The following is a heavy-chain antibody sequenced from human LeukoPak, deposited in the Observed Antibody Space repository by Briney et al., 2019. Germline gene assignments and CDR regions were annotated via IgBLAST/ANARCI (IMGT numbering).Heavy chain of an antibody. D-gene: IGHD2-21*02. V-gene: IGHV1-46*01. CDR3: ARVRRRAVVTAILGNYYYMDV. CDR1: GYTFTSYY. Sequence: ASVKVSCKASGYTFTSYYMHWVRQAPGQGLEWMGIINPSGGSTSYAQKFQGRVTMTRDMSTSTVYMELSSLRSEDTAVYYCARVRRRAVVTAILGNYYYMDVWGKGTTVTVSS. J-gene: IGHJ6*03. CDR2: INPSGGST.